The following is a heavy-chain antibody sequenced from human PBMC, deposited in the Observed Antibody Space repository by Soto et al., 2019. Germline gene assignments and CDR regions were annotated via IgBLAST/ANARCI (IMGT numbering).Heavy chain of an antibody. D-gene: IGHD4-17*01. CDR3: ARDRLRRTIPCGMDV. CDR2: IYYSGST. V-gene: IGHV4-31*03. CDR1: GGSISSGGYY. Sequence: PSETLSLTCTVSGGSISSGGYYWSWIRQHPGKGLEWIGYIYYSGSTYYNPSLKSRVTISVDTSKNQFSLKLSSVTAADTAVYYCARDRLRRTIPCGMDVWGQGTTVTVSS. J-gene: IGHJ6*02.